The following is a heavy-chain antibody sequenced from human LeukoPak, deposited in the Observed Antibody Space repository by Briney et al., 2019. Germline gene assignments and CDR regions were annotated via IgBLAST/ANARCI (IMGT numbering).Heavy chain of an antibody. CDR1: GGSISSDLYY. V-gene: IGHV4-61*02. Sequence: SQTLSLTCTVSGGSISSDLYYWTWIRQHAGKGLEWIGRIYASGSTNYNPSLKSRVTISVDTSKNHFSLNLTSVTAADTAVYYCARGVGFAWLRFNDYGDYDANPQMMDVWGKGTTVTISS. CDR2: IYASGST. CDR3: ARGVGFAWLRFNDYGDYDANPQMMDV. J-gene: IGHJ6*04. D-gene: IGHD4-17*01.